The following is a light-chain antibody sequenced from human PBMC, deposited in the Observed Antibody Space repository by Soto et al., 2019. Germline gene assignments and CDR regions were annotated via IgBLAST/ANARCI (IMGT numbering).Light chain of an antibody. CDR1: QNVNNL. Sequence: DIPMTQSPSTLSASVGDRVTITCRASQNVNNLLAWYQQKPGKAPKLLIYKASSLESGVPSRFSGSGSGTEFTLTISSLQPDDSATYYCQQHNNYPLTFGGGTKVEIK. V-gene: IGKV1-5*03. CDR3: QQHNNYPLT. CDR2: KAS. J-gene: IGKJ4*01.